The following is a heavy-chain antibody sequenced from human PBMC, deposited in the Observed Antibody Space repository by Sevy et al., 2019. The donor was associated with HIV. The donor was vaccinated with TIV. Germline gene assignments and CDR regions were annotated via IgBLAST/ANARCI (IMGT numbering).Heavy chain of an antibody. V-gene: IGHV3-48*03. CDR2: ISSSGSTI. D-gene: IGHD2-2*02. CDR3: AREPTVAWGCSSTSCYRSNYYGMDV. J-gene: IGHJ6*02. Sequence: GGSLRLSCAASGFTFSSYEMNWVRQAPGKGLEWVSYISSSGSTIYYADSVKGRFTISRDNAKNSLYLQMNSLIAEDTAVYYCAREPTVAWGCSSTSCYRSNYYGMDVWGQGTTVTVSS. CDR1: GFTFSSYE.